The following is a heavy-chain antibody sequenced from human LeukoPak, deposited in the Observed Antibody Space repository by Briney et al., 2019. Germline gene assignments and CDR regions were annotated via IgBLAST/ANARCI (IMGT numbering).Heavy chain of an antibody. CDR3: VKRGVVAAIAEN. CDR2: ISYDGSNK. CDR1: GFTFSSYG. D-gene: IGHD2-15*01. V-gene: IGHV3-30*18. J-gene: IGHJ4*02. Sequence: PEGSLRLSCAASGFTFSSYGMHWVRQAPGKGLEWVAVISYDGSNKYYADSVKGRFTISRDNSKNTLYLQMNSLRAEDTAVYHCVKRGVVAAIAENWGQGTLVTVSS.